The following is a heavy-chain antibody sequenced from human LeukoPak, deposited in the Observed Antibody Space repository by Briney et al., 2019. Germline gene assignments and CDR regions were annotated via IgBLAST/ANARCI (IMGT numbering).Heavy chain of an antibody. CDR1: GYTFTSYG. J-gene: IGHJ5*02. CDR3: ARGNRWRFPGIADT. D-gene: IGHD6-13*01. CDR2: ISAYNGNT. V-gene: IGHV1-18*01. Sequence: EALVTVSCTASGYTFTSYGISWVRQAPGQGLEWMGWISAYNGNTNYAQKLQGRVTMTTDTSTSTAYMELRSLRSDDTAVYYCARGNRWRFPGIADTWGQGTLVTVSS.